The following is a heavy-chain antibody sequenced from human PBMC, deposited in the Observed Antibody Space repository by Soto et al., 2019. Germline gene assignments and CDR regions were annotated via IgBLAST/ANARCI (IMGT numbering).Heavy chain of an antibody. J-gene: IGHJ6*02. Sequence: QFTLKESGPTLVKPTQTLTLTCTFSGFSLSTSGVGVGWIRQPPGKALEWLALIYWDDDKRYSPSLRSRLTINKETTKHQVVLTMTTMDPVDTATYYCIQSRCGGDCLQSYASHYYYGMDVWGQGTTVTVSS. CDR2: IYWDDDK. D-gene: IGHD2-21*02. V-gene: IGHV2-5*02. CDR3: IQSRCGGDCLQSYASHYYYGMDV. CDR1: GFSLSTSGVG.